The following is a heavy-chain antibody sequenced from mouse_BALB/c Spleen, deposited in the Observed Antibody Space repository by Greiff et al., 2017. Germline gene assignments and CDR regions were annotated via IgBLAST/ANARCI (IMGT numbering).Heavy chain of an antibody. D-gene: IGHD1-1*01. Sequence: QVQLQQSGAELMKPGASVKISCKATGYTFSSYWIEWVKQRPGHGLEWIGEILPGSGSTNYNEKFKGKATFTADTSSNTAYMQLSSLTSEDSAVYYCARGSYYYGSSYNFDYWGRGTTLTVSS. CDR2: ILPGSGST. CDR3: ARGSYYYGSSYNFDY. CDR1: GYTFSSYW. V-gene: IGHV1-9*01. J-gene: IGHJ2*01.